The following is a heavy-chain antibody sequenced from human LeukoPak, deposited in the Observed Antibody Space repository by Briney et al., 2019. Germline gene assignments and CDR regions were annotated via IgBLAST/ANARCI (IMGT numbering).Heavy chain of an antibody. D-gene: IGHD3-3*02. CDR1: GFSLSTSGVG. J-gene: IGHJ4*02. V-gene: IGHV2-5*01. Sequence: SGPTLVKPTQTLTLTCTFSGFSLSTSGVGVAWIRQPPGKALEWLAVIYWNDGENYSPSLNTRLTITKDTSKNQMVLTMTNMDPVDTATYFCARWHWHCFDYWGQGTLVTVSS. CDR2: IYWNDGE. CDR3: ARWHWHCFDY.